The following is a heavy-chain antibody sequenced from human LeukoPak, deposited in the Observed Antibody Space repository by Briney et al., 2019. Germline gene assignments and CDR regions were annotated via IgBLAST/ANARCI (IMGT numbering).Heavy chain of an antibody. CDR1: GGSISSYC. V-gene: IGHV4-59*01. CDR2: IFYSGST. Sequence: SETLSLTCTVSGGSISSYCWSWIRQPPGKGLEWIGYIFYSGSTNYNPSLKSRVTISVDTSKNQFSLKLSSVTAADTAVYYCARDPYSGGYGDYYYYYMDLWGQGTTVTISS. D-gene: IGHD1-26*01. J-gene: IGHJ6*03. CDR3: ARDPYSGGYGDYYYYYMDL.